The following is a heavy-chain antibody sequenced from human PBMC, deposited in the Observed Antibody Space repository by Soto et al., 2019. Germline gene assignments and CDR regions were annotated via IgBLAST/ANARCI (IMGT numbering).Heavy chain of an antibody. J-gene: IGHJ6*02. CDR3: ARGVDAGVDV. CDR2: MSPNSGAT. V-gene: IGHV1-8*01. D-gene: IGHD1-1*01. Sequence: QVQLVQSGAEVTKPGASVKVSCKASGYTFTSYDINWVRQATGQGLEWMGWMSPNSGATGYAQKFQGRVTMTRDTSISTAYMELSNMRSEDTACYYCARGVDAGVDVWGQGSTVTVSS. CDR1: GYTFTSYD.